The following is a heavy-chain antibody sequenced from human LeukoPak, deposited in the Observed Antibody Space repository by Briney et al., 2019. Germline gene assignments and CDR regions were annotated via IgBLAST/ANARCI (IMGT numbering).Heavy chain of an antibody. D-gene: IGHD2-2*01. J-gene: IGHJ4*02. Sequence: SETLSLTCAVSGYSISSGYYWGWIRQPPEKGLEWIGSIYHSGSTYYNPSLKSRVTISLDTSKNQFSLKLSSVTAADTAVYYCARGVVVVPAARPAFFDYWGQGTLVTVSS. CDR2: IYHSGST. V-gene: IGHV4-38-2*01. CDR3: ARGVVVVPAARPAFFDY. CDR1: GYSISSGYY.